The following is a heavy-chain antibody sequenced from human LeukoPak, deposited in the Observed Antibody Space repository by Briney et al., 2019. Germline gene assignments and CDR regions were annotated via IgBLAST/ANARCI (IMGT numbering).Heavy chain of an antibody. D-gene: IGHD3-9*01. CDR3: ARASPGADVNGYDILTGYYLRGTYFDY. CDR2: LSWNSGSI. J-gene: IGHJ4*02. Sequence: PGGSLRLSCAASGFTFSNYWMHWVRQAPGKGLEWVSSLSWNSGSIGYADSVKGRFTISRDNAKNSLYLQMNSLRAEDTAVYYCARASPGADVNGYDILTGYYLRGTYFDYWGQGTLVTVSS. V-gene: IGHV3-21*01. CDR1: GFTFSNYW.